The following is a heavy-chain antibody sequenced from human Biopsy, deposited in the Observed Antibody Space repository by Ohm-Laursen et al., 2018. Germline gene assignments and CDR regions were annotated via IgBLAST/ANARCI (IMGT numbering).Heavy chain of an antibody. Sequence: GTLSLTCTVSEGSVSSFYWSWVRQPPGRGLEWIGYIYYSGRTNYNPSVKSRVTISVDTSKNQFSLKLNSVTAADTAVYFCARDSRGGHLNTTLITGKNLDSWGQGILVTVSS. V-gene: IGHV4-59*02. D-gene: IGHD3-16*01. CDR3: ARDSRGGHLNTTLITGKNLDS. CDR1: EGSVSSFY. CDR2: IYYSGRT. J-gene: IGHJ4*02.